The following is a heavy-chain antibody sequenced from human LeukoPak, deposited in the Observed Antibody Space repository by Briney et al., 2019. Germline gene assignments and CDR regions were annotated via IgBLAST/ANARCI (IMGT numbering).Heavy chain of an antibody. D-gene: IGHD4-17*01. J-gene: IGHJ3*01. CDR3: ARRGYGHTSAALDV. CDR2: IFYSGIT. Sequence: PSETLSLTSTVSGVTICSVDDSWGGTRQPPGKGLGWIGSIFYSGITSYNPSRESRVTISVDTTKSKLTLKLSSLLATAKCVSDFARRGYGHTSAALDVGGQETMVTVSS. V-gene: IGHV4-39*01. CDR1: GVTICSVDDS.